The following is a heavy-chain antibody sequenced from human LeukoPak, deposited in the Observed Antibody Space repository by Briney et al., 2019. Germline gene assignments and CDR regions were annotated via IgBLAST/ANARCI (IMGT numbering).Heavy chain of an antibody. Sequence: PGGSLRLSCAASRFTFSSYAMHWVRQAPGKGLKWVAIISYDGSNKHYADSVKGRFAISRDNSKNTLYLQMNSLRAEDTAGYYFDSYFLDCGAGSCYSFGLVSWGKGTLVTVSS. CDR2: ISYDGSNK. V-gene: IGHV3-30*09. CDR1: RFTFSSYA. J-gene: IGHJ5*02. CDR3: DSYFLDCGAGSCYSFGLVS. D-gene: IGHD2-15*01.